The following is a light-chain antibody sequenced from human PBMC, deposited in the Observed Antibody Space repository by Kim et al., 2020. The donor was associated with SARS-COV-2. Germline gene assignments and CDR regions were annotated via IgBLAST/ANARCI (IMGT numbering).Light chain of an antibody. V-gene: IGLV1-40*01. CDR1: SSNLGADYD. CDR3: QSYDDSLTVI. CDR2: KNS. Sequence: GQTVTIPCTGSSSNLGADYDVHWYQQLPGAAPKLLIYKNSHRPSGVPDRFSGSKSGTSASLAVTGLQAEDEADYYCQSYDDSLTVIFGGGTQLTVL. J-gene: IGLJ2*01.